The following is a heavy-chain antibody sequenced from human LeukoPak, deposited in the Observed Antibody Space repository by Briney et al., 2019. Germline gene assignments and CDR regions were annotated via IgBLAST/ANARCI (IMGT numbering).Heavy chain of an antibody. Sequence: GGSLTLSCAASGFTFSGYWMSWLRQAPGKGLEWVANISQDGSEKYYVDSVKGRFTISRANAKNSLFLQVGSLRVEDTAVYYCTRESTAGYNSSWYGFRNWGQGTLVSVSS. D-gene: IGHD6-13*01. J-gene: IGHJ1*01. CDR2: ISQDGSEK. CDR3: TRESTAGYNSSWYGFRN. V-gene: IGHV3-7*01. CDR1: GFTFSGYW.